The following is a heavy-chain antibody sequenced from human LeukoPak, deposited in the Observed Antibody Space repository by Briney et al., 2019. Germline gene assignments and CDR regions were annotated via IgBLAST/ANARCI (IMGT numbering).Heavy chain of an antibody. CDR1: GGSISSSSYY. CDR2: IYYSGST. Sequence: SETLSLTCTVSGGSISSSSYYWGWIHQPPGKGLEWIGSIYYSGSTYYNPSLKSRVTISVDTSKNQFSLKLSSVTAADTAVYYCARVNGVAAYPIDYWGQGTLVTVSS. CDR3: ARVNGVAAYPIDY. V-gene: IGHV4-39*07. J-gene: IGHJ4*02. D-gene: IGHD6-13*01.